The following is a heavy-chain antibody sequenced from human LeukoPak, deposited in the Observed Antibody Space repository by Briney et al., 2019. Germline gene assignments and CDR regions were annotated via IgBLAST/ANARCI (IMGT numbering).Heavy chain of an antibody. CDR2: INSDGSTT. CDR3: AGGSTLDRGLVYY. Sequence: GGSLRLSCAASGFTFSNYWMHWVRQAPGKGPVWVSRINSDGSTTNYADSVRGRFTISRDNAKNTLFLQMNSLRAEDTAVYYCAGGSTLDRGLVYYWGQGALVTVSS. V-gene: IGHV3-74*01. J-gene: IGHJ4*02. D-gene: IGHD3-10*01. CDR1: GFTFSNYW.